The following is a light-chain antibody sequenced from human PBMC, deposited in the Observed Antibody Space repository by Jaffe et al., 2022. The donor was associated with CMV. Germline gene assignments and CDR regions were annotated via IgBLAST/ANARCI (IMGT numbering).Light chain of an antibody. J-gene: IGKJ4*01. V-gene: IGKV1-5*03. CDR2: KAS. CDR3: QHYNTHPLT. Sequence: DIQMTQSPSTLSAYVGDRVTITCRASQNINHYLAWYQQKPGKAPKLLIYKASTLESGVPSRFSGSESGTDFILTISSLQPDDFATYFCQHYNTHPLTFGGGTRVEIK. CDR1: QNINHY.